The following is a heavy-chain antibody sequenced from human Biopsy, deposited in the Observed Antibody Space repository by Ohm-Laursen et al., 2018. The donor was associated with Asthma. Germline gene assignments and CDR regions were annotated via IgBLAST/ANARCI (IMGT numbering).Heavy chain of an antibody. Sequence: SETLSLTCSLSSGSGGYMRSGNYYWGWIRQPPGKGLEWIVSIHYSGTTYYNPSLESQVTVSADTSKNQFSLKLTSVTAADTAVYYCVRGSSSWHHGPFHYYYGLDVWGQGTTATVSS. J-gene: IGHJ6*02. CDR1: SGSGGYMRSGNYY. D-gene: IGHD6-13*01. CDR2: IHYSGTT. CDR3: VRGSSSWHHGPFHYYYGLDV. V-gene: IGHV4-39*01.